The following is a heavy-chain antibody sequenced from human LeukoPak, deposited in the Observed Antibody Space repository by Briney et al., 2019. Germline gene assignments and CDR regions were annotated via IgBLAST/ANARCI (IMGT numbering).Heavy chain of an antibody. CDR3: ASSGGEIAAAGTFDY. CDR2: ISSGGTYK. D-gene: IGHD6-13*01. V-gene: IGHV3-21*04. CDR1: GFTFSDYT. Sequence: GGSLRLSCAASGFTFSDYTMNWVRQAPGKGLEWVSSISSGGTYKYYADSVKGRFTISRDNSKNTLYLQMNSLRAEDTAVYYCASSGGEIAAAGTFDYWGQGTLVTVSS. J-gene: IGHJ4*02.